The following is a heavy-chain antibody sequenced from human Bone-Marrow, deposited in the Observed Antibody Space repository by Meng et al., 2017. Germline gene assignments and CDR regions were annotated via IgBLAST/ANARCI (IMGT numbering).Heavy chain of an antibody. D-gene: IGHD6-19*01. J-gene: IGHJ6*02. CDR1: GFNFPDYY. CDR2: ISAYNGNT. Sequence: ASVKVSCKPSGFNFPDYYIHWVRQAPGQGLEWMGWISAYNGNTNYAQKLQGRVTMTTDTSTSTAYMELSSLRSEDTAVYYCARHIAVAGTWAHGMDVWGQGTTVTVSS. CDR3: ARHIAVAGTWAHGMDV. V-gene: IGHV1-18*04.